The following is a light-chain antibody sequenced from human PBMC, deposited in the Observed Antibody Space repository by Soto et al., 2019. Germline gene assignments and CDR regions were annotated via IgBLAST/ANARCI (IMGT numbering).Light chain of an antibody. V-gene: IGLV2-8*01. CDR1: SSDVGGYNY. J-gene: IGLJ2*01. CDR2: DVS. Sequence: QSALTQPPSASGSPGKSVTISCTGTSSDVGGYNYVSWYQQHPGNAPKLMIYDVSKRPSGVPDRFSGSKSGNTASLTVSGLQAEDEADYYCSSYAGSNNVVFGGGTKLTVL. CDR3: SSYAGSNNVV.